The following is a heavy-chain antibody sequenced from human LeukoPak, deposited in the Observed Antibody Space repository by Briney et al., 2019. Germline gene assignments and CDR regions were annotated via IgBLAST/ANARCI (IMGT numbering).Heavy chain of an antibody. Sequence: PSETLSLTCTVSGGSISNYYWSWIRQPPGKGLEWIGYIYYSGSTNYNPSLKSRVTISVDTSKNQFSLKLSSVTAADTAVYYCARRYSGYTFDYWGQGTLVTVSS. CDR1: GGSISNYY. V-gene: IGHV4-59*08. J-gene: IGHJ4*02. CDR2: IYYSGST. CDR3: ARRYSGYTFDY. D-gene: IGHD5-12*01.